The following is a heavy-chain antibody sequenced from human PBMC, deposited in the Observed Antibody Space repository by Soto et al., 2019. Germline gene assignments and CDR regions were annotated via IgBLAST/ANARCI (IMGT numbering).Heavy chain of an antibody. CDR3: ARGPRGSSPTLKYKWFDP. CDR1: GGTFSSYA. J-gene: IGHJ5*02. Sequence: SVKVSCKASGGTFSSYAISWVRQAPGQGLEWMGGIIPIFGTANYAQKFQGRVTITADESTSTAYMELSSLRSEDTAVYYCARGPRGSSPTLKYKWFDPWGQGTLVTVSS. D-gene: IGHD1-26*01. CDR2: IIPIFGTA. V-gene: IGHV1-69*13.